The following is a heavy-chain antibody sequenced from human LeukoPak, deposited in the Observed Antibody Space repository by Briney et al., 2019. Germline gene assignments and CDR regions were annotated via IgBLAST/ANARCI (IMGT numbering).Heavy chain of an antibody. CDR3: ARGGEPTFLDY. D-gene: IGHD3-16*01. V-gene: IGHV3-30*03. J-gene: IGHJ4*02. CDR1: GFTFSSYG. CDR2: ISYDGSNK. Sequence: GRSLRLSCAASGFTFSSYGMHWVRQAPGKGLERVAVISYDGSNKYYADSVKGRFTISRDNAKNTLNLQMNSLRAEDTAVYYCARGGEPTFLDYWGQGTLVTVSS.